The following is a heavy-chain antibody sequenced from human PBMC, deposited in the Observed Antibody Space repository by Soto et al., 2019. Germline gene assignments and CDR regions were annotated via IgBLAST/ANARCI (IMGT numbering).Heavy chain of an antibody. Sequence: GGSLRLSCAASGFTFRTYGMHWVRQAPGKGLEWVSLISYDGNNKYYADSVKGRFTISRDNSKNTLFLQMNSLRPEDTAIYYCAKRRDGYSFDYWGQGALVTVSS. CDR3: AKRRDGYSFDY. CDR1: GFTFRTYG. V-gene: IGHV3-30*18. J-gene: IGHJ4*02. CDR2: ISYDGNNK. D-gene: IGHD4-4*01.